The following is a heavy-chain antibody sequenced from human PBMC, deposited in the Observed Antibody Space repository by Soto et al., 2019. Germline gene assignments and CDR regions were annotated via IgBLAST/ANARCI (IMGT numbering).Heavy chain of an antibody. CDR2: INPKSGGT. CDR3: ARGLYSSPAYFFDS. CDR1: GYTFSGHY. D-gene: IGHD6-13*01. Sequence: QVQLVQSGAEVRKPGASVKVSCNVTGYTFSGHYLHWVRQAPGQGLEWMGWINPKSGGTNYAQKFRDRVTMTADTSVSAASMELTSLRYDDTAVFYCARGLYSSPAYFFDSWGQGTLVTVSS. V-gene: IGHV1-2*02. J-gene: IGHJ4*02.